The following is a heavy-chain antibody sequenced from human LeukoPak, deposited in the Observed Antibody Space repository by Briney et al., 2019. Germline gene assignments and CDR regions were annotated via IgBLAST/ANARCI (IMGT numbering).Heavy chain of an antibody. CDR2: ISYDGSNK. D-gene: IGHD1-26*01. J-gene: IGHJ4*02. Sequence: GGSLRLSCAASGFTFSSYGMHWVRQAPGKGLEWVAVISYDGSNKYYADSVKGRFTISRDNSKNTLYLQMNSLRDEDTAVYYCASSGSYRFDYWGQGTLVTVSS. V-gene: IGHV3-30*03. CDR3: ASSGSYRFDY. CDR1: GFTFSSYG.